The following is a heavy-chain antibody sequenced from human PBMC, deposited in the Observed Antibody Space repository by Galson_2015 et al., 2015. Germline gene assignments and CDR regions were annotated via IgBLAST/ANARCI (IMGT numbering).Heavy chain of an antibody. CDR1: GFTFSSYR. CDR2: IRSSSSYM. CDR3: ARDSLNFDY. Sequence: SLRLSCAASGFTFSSYRMNWVRQAPGKGLEWVSSIRSSSSYMSYADSVKGRFTISRDNAKNSLYLQMNSLRAEDTAVYYCARDSLNFDYWGQGTLVTVSS. J-gene: IGHJ4*02. V-gene: IGHV3-21*01.